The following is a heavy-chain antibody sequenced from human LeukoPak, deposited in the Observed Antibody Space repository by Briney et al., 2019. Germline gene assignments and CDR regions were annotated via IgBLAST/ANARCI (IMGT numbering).Heavy chain of an antibody. J-gene: IGHJ4*02. V-gene: IGHV3-53*01. CDR2: IYSGGST. Sequence: GGSLRLSCVASGFTFANAWMTWVRQAPGKGLEWGSGIYSGGSTYYADSVKGRFTISRDNSKNTLYLQMNSLRAEDTAVYYCARYFYDSSGYPYYFDYWGQGTLVTVSS. CDR3: ARYFYDSSGYPYYFDY. CDR1: GFTFANAW. D-gene: IGHD3-22*01.